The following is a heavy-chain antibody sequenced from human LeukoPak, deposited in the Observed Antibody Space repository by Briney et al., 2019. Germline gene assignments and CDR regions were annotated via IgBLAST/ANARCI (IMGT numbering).Heavy chain of an antibody. D-gene: IGHD6-13*01. V-gene: IGHV1-18*01. Sequence: GASVKVSCKASGGTFSSYAISWVRQAPGRGLEWMGWISAYNGNTNYAQKLQGRVTMTTDTSTSTAYMELRSLRSDDTAVYYCARDRAAACTWDFDYWGQGTLVTVSS. CDR1: GGTFSSYA. CDR2: ISAYNGNT. CDR3: ARDRAAACTWDFDY. J-gene: IGHJ4*02.